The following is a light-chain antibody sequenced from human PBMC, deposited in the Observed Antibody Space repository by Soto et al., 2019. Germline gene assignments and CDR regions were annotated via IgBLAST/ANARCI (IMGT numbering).Light chain of an antibody. J-gene: IGKJ5*01. Sequence: DIQMTQSPSSLSASVGDRVTITCRASQDITNYLNWYQQRPGKAPKILIYDASNLERGVTSKFSGTRSGTHFTFAITSLQPEDVATYYCQQSDSLPITYGQGTRLEI. CDR2: DAS. V-gene: IGKV1-33*01. CDR1: QDITNY. CDR3: QQSDSLPIT.